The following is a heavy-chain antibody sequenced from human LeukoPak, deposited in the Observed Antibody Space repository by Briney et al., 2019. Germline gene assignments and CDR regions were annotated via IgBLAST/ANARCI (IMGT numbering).Heavy chain of an antibody. CDR3: ARVGDHYHWNLDL. D-gene: IGHD3-10*01. CDR1: GFTISTKY. J-gene: IGHJ2*01. V-gene: IGHV3-53*01. CDR2: IYSGGTT. Sequence: GGSLRLSCAASGFTISTKYMNWVRQAPGKGLEWVSIIYSGGTTYYADSVKGRFTISRDTSKNTVSLQMNSLRAEDTAVYFCARVGDHYHWNLDLWGRGTLVTVPS.